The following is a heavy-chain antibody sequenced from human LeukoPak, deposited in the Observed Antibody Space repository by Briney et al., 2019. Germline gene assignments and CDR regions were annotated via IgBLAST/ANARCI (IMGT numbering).Heavy chain of an antibody. CDR2: VNPNNGVT. J-gene: IGHJ5*02. CDR1: EDTFTGYY. V-gene: IGHV1-2*02. Sequence: ASVRVSCKASEDTFTGYYIHWVRQAPGQGLEWMGWVNPNNGVTEYAQEFQGRVTMTTDTSMSTAYMEVSRLRSDDTALYYCVRDRITIVRGVLNYFDPWGQGTLVTVSS. D-gene: IGHD3-10*01. CDR3: VRDRITIVRGVLNYFDP.